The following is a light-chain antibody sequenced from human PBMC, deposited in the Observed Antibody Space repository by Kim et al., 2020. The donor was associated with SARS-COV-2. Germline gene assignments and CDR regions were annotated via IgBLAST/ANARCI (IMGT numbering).Light chain of an antibody. V-gene: IGLV2-14*01. CDR3: SSYTSSITAV. Sequence: QSALTQPASVSGSPGQSITISCTGTSSDIGGYNYVSRYQQHPGKAPTLMIYDVTKRPSGVSNRFSGSKSGNTASLTISGLQAEDEADYYCSSYTSSITAVFGGGTKVTVL. CDR2: DVT. CDR1: SSDIGGYNY. J-gene: IGLJ2*01.